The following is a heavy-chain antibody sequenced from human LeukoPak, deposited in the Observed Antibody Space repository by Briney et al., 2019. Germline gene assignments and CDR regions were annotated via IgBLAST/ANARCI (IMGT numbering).Heavy chain of an antibody. Sequence: ASVKVSCKASGYTFTGYYMHWVRQAPGQGLEWMGWINPNSGGTNYAQKFQGRVTMTRDTSISTAYMELSRLRSDDTAVYYCARTLVPAAIDDAFDIWGQGTMVTVSS. CDR1: GYTFTGYY. D-gene: IGHD2-2*02. J-gene: IGHJ3*02. CDR3: ARTLVPAAIDDAFDI. CDR2: INPNSGGT. V-gene: IGHV1-2*02.